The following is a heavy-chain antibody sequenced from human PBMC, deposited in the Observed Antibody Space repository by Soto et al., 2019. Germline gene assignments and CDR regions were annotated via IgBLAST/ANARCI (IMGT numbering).Heavy chain of an antibody. Sequence: PSETLSLTCTVSGGSISCSSYYWGWIRQPPGKGLEWIGSIYYSGSTYYNPSLKSRVTISVDTSKNQFSLKLSSVTAADTAVYYCARGLWFGESLGGYYFDYWGQGTLVTVSS. V-gene: IGHV4-39*07. CDR2: IYYSGST. CDR3: ARGLWFGESLGGYYFDY. CDR1: GGSISCSSYY. D-gene: IGHD3-10*01. J-gene: IGHJ4*02.